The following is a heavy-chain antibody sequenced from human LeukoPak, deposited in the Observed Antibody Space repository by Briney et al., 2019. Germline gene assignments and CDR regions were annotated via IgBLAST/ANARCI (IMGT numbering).Heavy chain of an antibody. CDR3: ARNWIYYDSSGTKAGDAFDI. Sequence: ASVKVSCKASGYTFTSYGISWVRQAPGQGLEWMGWISVYNGNTNYAQKLQGRVTMTTDTSTSTAYMELRSLRSDDTAVYYCARNWIYYDSSGTKAGDAFDIWGQGTMVTVSS. V-gene: IGHV1-18*01. CDR1: GYTFTSYG. J-gene: IGHJ3*02. CDR2: ISVYNGNT. D-gene: IGHD3-22*01.